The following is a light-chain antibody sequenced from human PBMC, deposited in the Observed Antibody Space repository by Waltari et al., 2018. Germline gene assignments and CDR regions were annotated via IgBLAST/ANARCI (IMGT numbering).Light chain of an antibody. V-gene: IGKV2-28*01. CDR1: QSLLHSNGKNY. J-gene: IGKJ1*01. CDR2: LGS. CDR3: MQAIQART. Sequence: DIVMTQSPLSLPVTPEDPASISCRSSQSLLHSNGKNYLNWYLQKPGQSPQVLIYLGSNRASGVPDRFSGSGSGTDFTLKISRVEAEDVGVYYCMQAIQARTFGQGTKVEVK.